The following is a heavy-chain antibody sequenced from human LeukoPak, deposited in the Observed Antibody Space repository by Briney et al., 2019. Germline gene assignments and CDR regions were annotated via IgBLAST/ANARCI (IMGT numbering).Heavy chain of an antibody. CDR1: GNTFTPSY. CDR3: ARSPEVRGVRGQFDH. V-gene: IGHV1-46*01. J-gene: IGHJ5*02. Sequence: ASVKASCKTSGNTFTPSYMNWLRQAPGQGREWMGVIHPTTGNINNAQKFKGRVTMTRDPSTTTIYNELSRLTSDDPAVYYCARSPEVRGVRGQFDHWGQGTLVTVSS. D-gene: IGHD3-10*01. CDR2: IHPTTGNI.